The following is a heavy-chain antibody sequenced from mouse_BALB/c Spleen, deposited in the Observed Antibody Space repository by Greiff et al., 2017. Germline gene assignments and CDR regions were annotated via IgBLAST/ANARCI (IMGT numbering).Heavy chain of an antibody. CDR3: ASTYYYDFYWYFDV. D-gene: IGHD2-4*01. V-gene: IGHV14-3*02. CDR1: GFNIKDTY. CDR2: IDPANGNT. J-gene: IGHJ1*01. Sequence: VQLQQSGAELVKPGASVKLSCTASGFNIKDTYMHWVKQRPEQGLEWIGRIDPANGNTKYDPKFQGKATITADTSSNTAYLQLSSLTSEDTAVYYCASTYYYDFYWYFDVWGAGTTVTVSS.